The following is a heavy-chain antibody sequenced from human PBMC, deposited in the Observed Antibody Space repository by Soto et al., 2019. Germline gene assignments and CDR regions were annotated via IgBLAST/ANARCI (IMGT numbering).Heavy chain of an antibody. CDR2: IYSGGST. J-gene: IGHJ6*03. V-gene: IGHV3-66*01. CDR1: GFTVSSNY. Sequence: EVQLVESGGGLVQPGGSLRLSCAASGFTVSSNYMSWVRQAPGKGLEWVSVIYSGGSTYYADSVKGRFTISRDNSKNKLYLQMNSLRAEDTAVYYCARGGTMVRGVYYMDVWGKGTTVTVSS. CDR3: ARGGTMVRGVYYMDV. D-gene: IGHD3-10*01.